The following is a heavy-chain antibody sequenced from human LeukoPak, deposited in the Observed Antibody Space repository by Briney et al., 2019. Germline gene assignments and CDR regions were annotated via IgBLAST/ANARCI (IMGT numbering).Heavy chain of an antibody. CDR3: ARGGVIAAAGTISDY. Sequence: PSETLSLTCAVYGGSFSGYYWSWIRQPPGKGLEWIGEINHGGSTNYNPSLKSRVTISVDTSKNQFSLKLSSVTAADTAVYYCARGGVIAAAGTISDYWGQGTLVTVSS. CDR2: INHGGST. CDR1: GGSFSGYY. J-gene: IGHJ4*02. V-gene: IGHV4-34*01. D-gene: IGHD6-13*01.